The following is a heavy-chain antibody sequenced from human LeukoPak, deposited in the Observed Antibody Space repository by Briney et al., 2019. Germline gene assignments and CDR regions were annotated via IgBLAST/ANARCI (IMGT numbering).Heavy chain of an antibody. CDR1: GFTFSSYA. CDR3: ARDPLRISVAFDI. D-gene: IGHD2-15*01. CDR2: ISSSSSTI. J-gene: IGHJ3*02. Sequence: PGGSLRLSCAASGFTFSSYAMSWVRQAPGKGLEWVSYISSSSSTIYYADSVKGRFTISRDNAKNSLYLQMNSLRDEDTAVYYCARDPLRISVAFDIWGQGTMVTVSS. V-gene: IGHV3-48*02.